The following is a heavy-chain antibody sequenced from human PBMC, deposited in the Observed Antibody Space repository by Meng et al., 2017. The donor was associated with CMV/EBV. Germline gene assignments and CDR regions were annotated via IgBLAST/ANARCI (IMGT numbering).Heavy chain of an antibody. CDR2: IYYSGST. CDR1: GGSISSGDYY. D-gene: IGHD2-15*01. J-gene: IGHJ5*02. Sequence: HVSRQETGQGLVQTSQTLSLTCTGSGGSISSGDYYWSLNRQPSGKGLGWIGYIYYSGSTYYNPSLKSRVTISVDTSKNQFSLKLSSVTASDTAVYYCARVYCSGGSCYGNWFDPWGQGTLVTVSS. V-gene: IGHV4-30-4*08. CDR3: ARVYCSGGSCYGNWFDP.